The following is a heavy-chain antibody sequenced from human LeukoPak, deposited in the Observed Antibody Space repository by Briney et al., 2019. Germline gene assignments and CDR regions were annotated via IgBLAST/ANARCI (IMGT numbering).Heavy chain of an antibody. CDR2: IYYSGST. CDR1: GGSISSHY. CDR3: ARDPTVRGYYYMHV. Sequence: SETLSLTCTVSGGSISSHYWSWIRQPPGKGLEWIGYIYYSGSTNYNPSLKSRVTISVDTSKNQFSLKLSSVTAADTAVYYCARDPTVRGYYYMHVWSKGTTVTVSS. J-gene: IGHJ6*03. V-gene: IGHV4-59*11. D-gene: IGHD3-10*01.